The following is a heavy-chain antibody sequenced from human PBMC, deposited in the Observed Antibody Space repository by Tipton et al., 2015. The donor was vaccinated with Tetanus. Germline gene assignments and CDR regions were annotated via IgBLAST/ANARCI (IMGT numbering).Heavy chain of an antibody. Sequence: SLRLSCSVSGGSIINNNWWTWVRQPPEKGLEWIGEIYHSGRTNYNPSLETRVTISVDESKNQFSLNLMSVTAADTAVYYCARGSTMFFWGQGTLVTVSS. CDR1: GGSIINNNW. CDR3: ARGSTMFF. D-gene: IGHD3-10*02. V-gene: IGHV4-4*02. CDR2: IYHSGRT. J-gene: IGHJ4*02.